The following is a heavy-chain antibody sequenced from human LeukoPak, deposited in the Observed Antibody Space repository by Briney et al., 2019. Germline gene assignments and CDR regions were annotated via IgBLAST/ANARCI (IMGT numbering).Heavy chain of an antibody. Sequence: GGSLRLSCAASGFTFSSYAMSWVRQAPGKGLEWVSAISGSGGSTYYADSVKGRFTISRDNSKNTLYLQMNSLRAEDTAVYYCAKALVFPSGYQVVGYYFDYWGQGTLVTVSS. CDR1: GFTFSSYA. V-gene: IGHV3-23*01. D-gene: IGHD5-12*01. J-gene: IGHJ4*02. CDR2: ISGSGGST. CDR3: AKALVFPSGYQVVGYYFDY.